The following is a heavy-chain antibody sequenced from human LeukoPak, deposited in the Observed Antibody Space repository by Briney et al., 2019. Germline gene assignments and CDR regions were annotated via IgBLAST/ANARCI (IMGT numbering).Heavy chain of an antibody. CDR1: GGSISSYY. D-gene: IGHD5-24*01. Sequence: SETLSLTCTVSGGSISSYYWSWIRQPPGKGLEWIGYIYYSGSTYYNPSLKSRVTISVDTSKNQFSLKLSSVTAADTAVYYCARTGDGYNYYNYYYMDVWGKGTTVTVTS. CDR2: IYYSGST. CDR3: ARTGDGYNYYNYYYMDV. V-gene: IGHV4-59*08. J-gene: IGHJ6*03.